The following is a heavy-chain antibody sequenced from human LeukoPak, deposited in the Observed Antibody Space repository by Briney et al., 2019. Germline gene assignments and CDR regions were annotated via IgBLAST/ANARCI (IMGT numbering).Heavy chain of an antibody. J-gene: IGHJ4*02. D-gene: IGHD4-17*01. Sequence: GGSLRLSCAVSGFSVTNNYMSWVRQAPGKGLVRVSRIKSDGSNPSYADSVKGRFTISRDNAKNTLYVQMDSLRAEDTAVYYCARGTGYGVFDYWGQGTLVTVSS. CDR2: IKSDGSNP. CDR1: GFSVTNNY. CDR3: ARGTGYGVFDY. V-gene: IGHV3-74*01.